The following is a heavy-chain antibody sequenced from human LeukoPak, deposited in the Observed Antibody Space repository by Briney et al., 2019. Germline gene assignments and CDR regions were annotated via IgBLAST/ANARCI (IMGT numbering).Heavy chain of an antibody. Sequence: ASVKVSCTASGYTFTGYYMHWVRQAPGQGLEWMGWINPNSGGTNYAQKFQGRVTMTRDTSISTAYMELSRLRSDDTAVYYCARPVLRYFDWPAPVDYWGQGTLVTVSS. CDR1: GYTFTGYY. CDR3: ARPVLRYFDWPAPVDY. J-gene: IGHJ4*02. V-gene: IGHV1-2*02. D-gene: IGHD3-9*01. CDR2: INPNSGGT.